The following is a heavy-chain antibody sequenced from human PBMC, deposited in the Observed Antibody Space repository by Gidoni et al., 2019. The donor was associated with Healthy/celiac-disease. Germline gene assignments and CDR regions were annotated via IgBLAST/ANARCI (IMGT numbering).Heavy chain of an antibody. V-gene: IGHV3-21*01. CDR3: ARDSTSSSWDY. CDR2: ISSSSSYI. D-gene: IGHD6-6*01. Sequence: EVQLVSSGGGLVKPGGSLRLSCAASGFPFSSYSLNWVRQSPGKGLEWVSAISSSSSYIYYADSVKGRFTISRDNAKNSLYLQMNSLRAEDTAVYYCARDSTSSSWDYWGQGTLVTVSS. CDR1: GFPFSSYS. J-gene: IGHJ4*02.